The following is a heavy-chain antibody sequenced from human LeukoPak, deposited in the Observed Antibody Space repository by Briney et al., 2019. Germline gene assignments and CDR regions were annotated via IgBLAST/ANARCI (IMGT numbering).Heavy chain of an antibody. V-gene: IGHV1-46*01. CDR2: INPSGGST. D-gene: IGHD2-2*01. Sequence: VSVKVSCKASGYTFTSYYMHWVRQAPGQGLEWMGIINPSGGSTSYAQKFQGRVTMTRDMSTSTVYMELSSLRSEDTAVYYCASESGSSTGGVDYWGQGTLVTVSS. CDR1: GYTFTSYY. CDR3: ASESGSSTGGVDY. J-gene: IGHJ4*02.